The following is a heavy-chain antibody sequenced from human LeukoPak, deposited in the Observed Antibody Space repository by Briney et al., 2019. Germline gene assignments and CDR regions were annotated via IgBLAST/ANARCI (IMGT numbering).Heavy chain of an antibody. V-gene: IGHV4-39*01. Sequence: SETLSLTCTVSGGSISTSSYYWGWIRQPPGKGLEWIGIIYCSGSTYYNPSLKSRVTISVDTSKNQFSLNLSSVTAADTAVYYCARLLYSSSHGMDVWGQGTTVTVSS. CDR2: IYCSGST. D-gene: IGHD6-6*01. J-gene: IGHJ6*02. CDR3: ARLLYSSSHGMDV. CDR1: GGSISTSSYY.